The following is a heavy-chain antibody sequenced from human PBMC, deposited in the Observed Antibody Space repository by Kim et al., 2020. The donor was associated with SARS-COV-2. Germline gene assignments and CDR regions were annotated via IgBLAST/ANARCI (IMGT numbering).Heavy chain of an antibody. CDR3: ARAAAAVEDDAFDI. V-gene: IGHV4-59*01. D-gene: IGHD6-13*01. Sequence: NPALKRRVTISVDTSKNQCSLKLSSVTDADTAVYYCARAAAAVEDDAFDIWGQGTMVTVSS. J-gene: IGHJ3*02.